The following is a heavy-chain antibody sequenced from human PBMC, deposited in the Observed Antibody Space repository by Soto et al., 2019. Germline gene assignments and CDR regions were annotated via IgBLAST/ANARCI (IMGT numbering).Heavy chain of an antibody. CDR1: GFNFSTFS. V-gene: IGHV3-30*18. CDR2: ISYDGSNK. D-gene: IGHD6-19*01. Sequence: QVQLVQSEGGAVQPGRSLRLSCAVSGFNFSTFSMHWVRQAPGKGLEWVAFISYDGSNKFYGASVKGRFTVSRDNSNNTLYLQLTSPRLDDTAVYFCAKDLRMWTAVAGPFQDWGQGTLVAVSS. J-gene: IGHJ1*01. CDR3: AKDLRMWTAVAGPFQD.